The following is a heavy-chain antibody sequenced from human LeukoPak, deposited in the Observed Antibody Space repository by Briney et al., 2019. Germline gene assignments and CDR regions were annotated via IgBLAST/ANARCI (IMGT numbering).Heavy chain of an antibody. CDR2: ISGSGGST. Sequence: GGSLRLSCAASGFTFSSYAMGWVRQAPGKGLEWVSAISGSGGSTYYADSVKGRFTISRDNSKNTLYLQMNSLRAEDTAVYYCAKDSLAPPITMIVVVITGGAFDIWGQGTMVTVSS. V-gene: IGHV3-23*01. CDR3: AKDSLAPPITMIVVVITGGAFDI. J-gene: IGHJ3*02. CDR1: GFTFSSYA. D-gene: IGHD3-22*01.